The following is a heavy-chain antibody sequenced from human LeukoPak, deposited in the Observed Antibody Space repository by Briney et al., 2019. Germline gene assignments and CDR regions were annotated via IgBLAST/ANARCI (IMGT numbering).Heavy chain of an antibody. CDR1: GGSISTYY. Sequence: PSETLSLTCIVSGGSISTYYWNWIRQPPGKGLEWIGYIYFTGRTNYNPSLRSRVTISVDTSKNQFSLKLTSVTAADTAVYYCARGTTVVTPWFDPWGQGTLVTVSS. V-gene: IGHV4-59*01. D-gene: IGHD4-23*01. CDR3: ARGTTVVTPWFDP. CDR2: IYFTGRT. J-gene: IGHJ5*02.